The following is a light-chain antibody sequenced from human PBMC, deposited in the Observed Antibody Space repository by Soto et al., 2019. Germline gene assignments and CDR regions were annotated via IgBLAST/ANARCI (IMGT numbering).Light chain of an antibody. CDR1: SSDVGGYNY. J-gene: IGLJ1*01. V-gene: IGLV2-14*01. CDR2: EVS. Sequence: QSALTQPASVSGSPGQSITISCTGYSSDVGGYNYVSWYQQHPGKAPKLMIYEVSNRPSGVSNRFSGSKSGNTASLTISGLQAEDEDDYYCSSYTSSSIDYVFGTGTKVTVL. CDR3: SSYTSSSIDYV.